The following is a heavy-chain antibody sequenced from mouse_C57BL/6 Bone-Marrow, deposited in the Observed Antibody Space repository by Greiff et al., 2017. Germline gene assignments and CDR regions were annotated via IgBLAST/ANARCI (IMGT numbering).Heavy chain of an antibody. J-gene: IGHJ3*01. V-gene: IGHV5-12*01. CDR2: ISNGGGST. Sequence: EVMLVESGGGLVQPGGSLKLSCAASGFTFSDYYMYWVRPTPEKRLEGVAYISNGGGSTYYPDTVQGRFTISRDNAKNTLYLLMSRLKSEDTAMYYCARHADDGYYLPFAYWGQGTLVTVSA. D-gene: IGHD2-3*01. CDR1: GFTFSDYY. CDR3: ARHADDGYYLPFAY.